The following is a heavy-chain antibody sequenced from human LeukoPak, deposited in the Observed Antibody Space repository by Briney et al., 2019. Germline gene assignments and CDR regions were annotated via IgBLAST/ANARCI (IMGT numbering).Heavy chain of an antibody. V-gene: IGHV3-23*01. CDR2: IVGGDGGT. J-gene: IGHJ4*02. CDR3: ARDSPSDY. CDR1: GFSVSDNG. Sequence: PGGSLRLSCAASGFSVSDNGMSWVRQAPGKGLEWVSGIVGGDGGTYYADSVKGRFIISRDNSKNTLYLQMNSLRAEDTAVYYCARDSPSDYWGQGTLVTVSS.